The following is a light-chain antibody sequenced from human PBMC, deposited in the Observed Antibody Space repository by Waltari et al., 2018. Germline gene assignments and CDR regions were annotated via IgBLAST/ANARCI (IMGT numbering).Light chain of an antibody. CDR3: QHRSSWPTLT. J-gene: IGKJ4*01. CDR2: DAS. CDR1: QSVGSY. V-gene: IGKV3-11*01. Sequence: EIVLTQSPATLSLSPGDRATLSCRASQSVGSYLAWYQQKPGQSPGLLIFDASNRATGIPGRFSGSGSGTDFTLTISSLEPEDFAVYYCQHRSSWPTLTFGGGTKVEIK.